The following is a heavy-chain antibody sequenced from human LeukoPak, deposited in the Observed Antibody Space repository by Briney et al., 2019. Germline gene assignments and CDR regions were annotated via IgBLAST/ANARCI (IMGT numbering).Heavy chain of an antibody. D-gene: IGHD3-10*01. V-gene: IGHV3-30*02. CDR1: GFSSSNFG. CDR3: AKDQAGTWGLDY. J-gene: IGHJ4*02. Sequence: GGSLRLSCAASGFSSSNFGMHWLRQAPGKGLEWVAFVRPDGSSNYYADSVKGRFIISRDNSKNTLHLQMNSLRAEDTAFYYCAKDQAGTWGLDYWGQGTLVTVSS. CDR2: VRPDGSSN.